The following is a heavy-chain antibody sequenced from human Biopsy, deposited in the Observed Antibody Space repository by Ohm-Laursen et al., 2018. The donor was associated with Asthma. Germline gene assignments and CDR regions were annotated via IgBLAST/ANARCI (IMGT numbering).Heavy chain of an antibody. CDR3: ARSPYYYGLLGPTRGFGVYAV. V-gene: IGHV4-34*01. Sequence: SDTLSLTWSVYGGSFSNNHWTWIRQPPGQGLEWIGEINHRGSTYYNPSLNSLVTLSVDTSKNLFFVKLRLVTAADTAVYYCARSPYYYGLLGPTRGFGVYAVWGHGTLVTVSS. D-gene: IGHD3-10*01. J-gene: IGHJ3*01. CDR1: GGSFSNNH. CDR2: INHRGST.